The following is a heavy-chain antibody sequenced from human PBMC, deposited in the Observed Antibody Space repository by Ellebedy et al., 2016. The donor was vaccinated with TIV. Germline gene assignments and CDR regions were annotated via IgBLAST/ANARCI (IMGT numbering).Heavy chain of an antibody. CDR2: IYYSGST. CDR1: AGSLRSGDSY. J-gene: IGHJ4*02. CDR3: ARHLFGYYDSSD. D-gene: IGHD3-22*01. Sequence: SETLSLXXTVSAGSLRSGDSYWRWPRQPPGKGLEWIGYIYYSGSTYYNPSLKSRVTISVDTSKNQFSLKLSSVTAADTAVYYCARHLFGYYDSSDWGQGTLVTVSS. V-gene: IGHV4-30-4*01.